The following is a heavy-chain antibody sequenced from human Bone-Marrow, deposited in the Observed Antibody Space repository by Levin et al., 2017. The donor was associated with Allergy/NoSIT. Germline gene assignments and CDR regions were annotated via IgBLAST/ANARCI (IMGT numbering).Heavy chain of an antibody. J-gene: IGHJ4*02. V-gene: IGHV3-23*01. CDR2: ITGSGDDT. CDR1: GFTFSSSD. D-gene: IGHD3-3*01. CDR3: TKDRGLGVLISGDDY. Sequence: PGGSLRLSCAASGFTFSSSDMSWVRQAPGKGLEWVSSITGSGDDTYYPDSVKGRFTISRDNSKNTLYLRIDSLRADDTAVYFCTKDRGLGVLISGDDYWGQGTLVTVSS.